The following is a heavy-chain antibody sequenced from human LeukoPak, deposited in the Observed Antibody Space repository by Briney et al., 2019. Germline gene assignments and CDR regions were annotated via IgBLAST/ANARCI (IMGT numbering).Heavy chain of an antibody. CDR2: IYTSGST. Sequence: SETLSLTCTVSGGSISSYYWSWIRQPAGKGLEWIGRIYTSGSTNYNPSLKSRVTMSVDTSKNQFSLKLSSVTAADTAVYYCARDLMGSGSRDAFDIWGQGTMVTVSS. J-gene: IGHJ3*02. D-gene: IGHD3-10*01. V-gene: IGHV4-4*07. CDR1: GGSISSYY. CDR3: ARDLMGSGSRDAFDI.